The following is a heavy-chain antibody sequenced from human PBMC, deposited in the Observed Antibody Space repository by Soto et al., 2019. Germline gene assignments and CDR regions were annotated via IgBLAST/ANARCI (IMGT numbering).Heavy chain of an antibody. J-gene: IGHJ5*01. CDR1: GGSLSGHS. CDR2: INHSGRV. CDR3: STRAYDTNGYYRFDP. V-gene: IGHV4-34*01. Sequence: SETLSLTCAVYGGSLSGHSWTWIRQSPGKGLEWIGDINHSGRVNYSPSLKSRVTISLDTSKNQFSLTLSAVTAADTAMYYCSTRAYDTNGYYRFDPWGQGTLVTVSS. D-gene: IGHD3-22*01.